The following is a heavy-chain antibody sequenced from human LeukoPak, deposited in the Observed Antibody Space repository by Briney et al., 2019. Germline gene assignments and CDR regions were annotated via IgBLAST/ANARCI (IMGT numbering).Heavy chain of an antibody. CDR2: ISWDGGST. V-gene: IGHV3-43D*03. CDR1: GFTFDDYA. Sequence: GGSLRLSCAASGFTFDDYAMHWVRHAPGKGLEWVSLISWDGGSTYYTDSVKGRFTISRDNSKNSLYLQMNSLRAEDTALYYCAKGSITGTPADYWGQGTLVTVSS. D-gene: IGHD1-7*01. J-gene: IGHJ4*02. CDR3: AKGSITGTPADY.